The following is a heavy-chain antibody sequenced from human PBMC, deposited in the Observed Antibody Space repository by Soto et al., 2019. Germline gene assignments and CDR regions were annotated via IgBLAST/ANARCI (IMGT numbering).Heavy chain of an antibody. CDR1: GDSVNTSDW. CDR3: ARDHQSRGTWCFDY. CDR2: IYHGGNI. Sequence: QVQLQESGPGLVQPSGTLSLTCAVSGDSVNTSDWWNWVRQPPGKGLEWIGEIYHGGNIYYNPSLTSRVTISLDKSKNEVSLRLSSVTAADTAVYYCARDHQSRGTWCFDYWGQGALVTVSS. V-gene: IGHV4-4*02. J-gene: IGHJ4*02. D-gene: IGHD2-8*02.